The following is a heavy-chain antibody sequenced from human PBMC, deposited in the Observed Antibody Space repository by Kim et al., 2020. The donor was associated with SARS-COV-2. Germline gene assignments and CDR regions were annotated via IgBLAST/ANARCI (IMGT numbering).Heavy chain of an antibody. CDR1: GFTFSSYE. J-gene: IGHJ4*02. CDR2: ISSSGNSI. D-gene: IGHD6-13*01. CDR3: ARDEDSSSWSPFVD. V-gene: IGHV3-48*03. Sequence: GGSLRLSCAASGFTFSSYEMNWVRQAPGKGLEWVSYISSSGNSIYYADSVKGRFTISRDNAKNSLYLQMNSLRVEDTAVYYCARDEDSSSWSPFVDWGQGTLVTVS.